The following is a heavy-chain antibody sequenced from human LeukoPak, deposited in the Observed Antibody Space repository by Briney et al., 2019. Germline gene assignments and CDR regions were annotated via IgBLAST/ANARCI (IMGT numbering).Heavy chain of an antibody. V-gene: IGHV4-34*01. J-gene: IGHJ5*02. Sequence: PSETLSLTCAVYGGSFSGYYWSWIRQPPGKGLEWIGEINHSGSTNYNPSLKSRVTISVDTSKNQFSLKLSSVTAADTAVYYCARGRLRWQNWFDPWGQGTLVTVSP. CDR2: INHSGST. D-gene: IGHD4-23*01. CDR3: ARGRLRWQNWFDP. CDR1: GGSFSGYY.